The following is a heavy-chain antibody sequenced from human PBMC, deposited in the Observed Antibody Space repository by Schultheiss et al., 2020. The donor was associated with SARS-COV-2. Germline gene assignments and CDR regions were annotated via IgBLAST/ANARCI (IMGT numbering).Heavy chain of an antibody. CDR2: IWYDGSNK. CDR1: GFTVSSNY. J-gene: IGHJ4*02. CDR3: ARGSSSSVFDY. D-gene: IGHD6-6*01. V-gene: IGHV3-33*08. Sequence: GGSLRLSCAASGFTVSSNYMSWVRQAPGKGLEWVAVIWYDGSNKYYADSVKGRFTISRDNSKNTLYLQMGSLRAEDTAVYYCARGSSSSVFDYWGQGTLVTVSS.